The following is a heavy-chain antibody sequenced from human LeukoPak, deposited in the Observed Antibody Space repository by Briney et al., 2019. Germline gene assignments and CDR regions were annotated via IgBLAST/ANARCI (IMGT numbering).Heavy chain of an antibody. D-gene: IGHD3-22*01. CDR3: TRNYYYDSSGYYYVAMGY. CDR1: GFTFSGSA. Sequence: GGSLTLSCAASGFTFSGSAMHWVRQPSGKGLEWVGRIRSKANSYATAYAASVKGRFTISRADSKYTAYLQMNSLKTEDTAVYYCTRNYYYDSSGYYYVAMGYWGQGTLVTVSS. CDR2: IRSKANSYAT. J-gene: IGHJ4*02. V-gene: IGHV3-73*01.